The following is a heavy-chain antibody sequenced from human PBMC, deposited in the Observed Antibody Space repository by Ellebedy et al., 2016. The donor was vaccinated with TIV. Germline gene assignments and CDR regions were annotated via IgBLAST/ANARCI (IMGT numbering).Heavy chain of an antibody. CDR3: ARQRFIVVVSAAPGGWFDP. D-gene: IGHD2-2*01. V-gene: IGHV4-39*01. CDR2: IYYSGST. CDR1: GGSIRSSSYY. Sequence: MPSETLSLTCTVSGGSIRSSSYYWGWIRQPPGKGLEWIGSIYYSGSTYYNPSLESRVTISGDTSRNQFSLKVTSVTAADTAVYYCARQRFIVVVSAAPGGWFDPWGQGTLVTVSS. J-gene: IGHJ5*02.